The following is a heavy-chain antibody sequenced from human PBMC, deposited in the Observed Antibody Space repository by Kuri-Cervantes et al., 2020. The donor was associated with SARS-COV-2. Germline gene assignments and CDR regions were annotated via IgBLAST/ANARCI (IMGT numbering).Heavy chain of an antibody. J-gene: IGHJ4*02. V-gene: IGHV3-73*01. CDR1: GCLFSASA. CDR2: VRGKANNYPT. D-gene: IGHD2-8*01. Sequence: GESLKISCEVSGCLFSASAIHWVRQASGKGLEWVGRVRGKANNYPTAHAASVRGRFTISRDDSKNMAYLQMNSLKTEDTAVYYCTILMDYWGQGALVTVSS. CDR3: TILMDY.